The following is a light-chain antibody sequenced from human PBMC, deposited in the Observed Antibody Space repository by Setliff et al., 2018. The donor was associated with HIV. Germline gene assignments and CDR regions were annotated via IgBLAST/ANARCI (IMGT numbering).Light chain of an antibody. J-gene: IGLJ1*01. V-gene: IGLV2-14*01. Sequence: ALAQPASVSGSPGQSVTISCTGTRSDVGAYNYVSWYQQHPGKAPKLMIYEVSNRPSGVSNRFSGSKSGNTASLTISGLQAEDEADYFCSSYRGGSTLFVLGPGTKVTVL. CDR1: RSDVGAYNY. CDR2: EVS. CDR3: SSYRGGSTLFV.